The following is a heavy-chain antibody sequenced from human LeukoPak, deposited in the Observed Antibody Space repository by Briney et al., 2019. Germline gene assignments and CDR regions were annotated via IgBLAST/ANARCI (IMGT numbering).Heavy chain of an antibody. CDR3: ARDTYYYDSSGYWADY. V-gene: IGHV4-34*01. J-gene: IGHJ4*02. D-gene: IGHD3-22*01. CDR1: GGSFSGYY. CDR2: INHSGST. Sequence: PSETLSLTCAVYGGSFSGYYWSWIRQPPGKGLEWIGEINHSGSTNYNPSLKSRVTISVDTSKNQFSLKLSSVTAADTAVYYCARDTYYYDSSGYWADYWGQGTLVTVSS.